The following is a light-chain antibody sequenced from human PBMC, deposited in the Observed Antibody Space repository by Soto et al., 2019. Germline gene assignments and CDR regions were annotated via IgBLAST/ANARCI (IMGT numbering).Light chain of an antibody. CDR2: WAS. Sequence: DIVMAQSPASLAVSLGERATVNCRSSQSLLSTSDNKNYLAWYQHKPGQPPKALIYWASTRESGVPERFRGSRSGPEFTLTIHTLQAEDVAFYYSQQYYSSFHTFGQRTTLAIK. V-gene: IGKV4-1*01. CDR3: QQYYSSFHT. CDR1: QSLLSTSDNKNY. J-gene: IGKJ2*01.